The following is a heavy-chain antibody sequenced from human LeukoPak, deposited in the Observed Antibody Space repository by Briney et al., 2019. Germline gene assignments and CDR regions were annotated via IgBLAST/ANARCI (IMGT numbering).Heavy chain of an antibody. CDR3: AKVRWDNSGWYYLDS. V-gene: IGHV3-30*18. Sequence: GGSLRLSCAASGFTFSSYGMHWVRQAPGKGLEWVAVISYDVGKKYYADSVKGRFTISRDNSKNTLYLQMNNLRAEDTAMYYCAKVRWDNSGWYYLDSWGQGTLVTVSS. D-gene: IGHD6-19*01. CDR2: ISYDVGKK. J-gene: IGHJ4*02. CDR1: GFTFSSYG.